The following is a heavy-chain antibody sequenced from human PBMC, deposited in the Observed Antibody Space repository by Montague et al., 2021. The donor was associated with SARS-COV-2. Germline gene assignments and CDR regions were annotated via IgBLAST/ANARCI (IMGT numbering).Heavy chain of an antibody. V-gene: IGHV4-39*01. CDR1: GGSFSGYY. Sequence: SETLSLTCAVYGGSFSGYYWSWIRQPPGEGLEWIGSIYYSGSTYYNPSLKSRVTISVDTSKNQFSLKLSSVTAADTAVYYCASPTYYYDSSGSDAFDIWGQGTMVTVSS. CDR3: ASPTYYYDSSGSDAFDI. J-gene: IGHJ3*02. CDR2: IYYSGST. D-gene: IGHD3-22*01.